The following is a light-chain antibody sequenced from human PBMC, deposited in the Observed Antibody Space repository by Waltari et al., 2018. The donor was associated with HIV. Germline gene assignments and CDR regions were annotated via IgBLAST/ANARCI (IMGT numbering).Light chain of an antibody. Sequence: QSVLTQPPSASGSRGQSVTIACTGTSSDVGAYNHVSWYQQYPGMAPKLIIYEVNKRPSGVPDRFSGSKSGNTASLTVSGLQAEDEADFYCSSYAGSAVVFGGGTKLTVL. J-gene: IGLJ2*01. V-gene: IGLV2-8*01. CDR1: SSDVGAYNH. CDR2: EVN. CDR3: SSYAGSAVV.